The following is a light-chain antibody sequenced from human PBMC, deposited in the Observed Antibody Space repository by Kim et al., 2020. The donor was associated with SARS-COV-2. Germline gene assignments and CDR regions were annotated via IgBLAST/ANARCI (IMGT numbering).Light chain of an antibody. Sequence: QSALSQPPSLSGTPGQRVTISCSGSSSNMGSNTVHWYQQLPGTAPKLLIYSNKKRPSGVPDRFSGAKSGTSASLAISGLQSEDEGDYYCGAWDDGLNGYVFGTGTKVTVL. V-gene: IGLV1-44*01. CDR3: GAWDDGLNGYV. J-gene: IGLJ1*01. CDR2: SNK. CDR1: SSNMGSNT.